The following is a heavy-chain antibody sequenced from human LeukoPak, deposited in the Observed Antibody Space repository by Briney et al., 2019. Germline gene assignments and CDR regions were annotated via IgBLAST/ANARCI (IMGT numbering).Heavy chain of an antibody. CDR2: ISSSSSYI. J-gene: IGHJ4*02. D-gene: IGHD6-6*01. Sequence: ETLSLTCTVSGGSISSSSYYWGGIRQPPGKGLEWVSSISSSSSYIYYADSVKGRFTISRDNAKNSLYLQMNSLRAKDTAVYHCANGIAAPSGFDYWGQGTLVTVSS. V-gene: IGHV3-21*01. CDR3: ANGIAAPSGFDY. CDR1: GGSISSSS.